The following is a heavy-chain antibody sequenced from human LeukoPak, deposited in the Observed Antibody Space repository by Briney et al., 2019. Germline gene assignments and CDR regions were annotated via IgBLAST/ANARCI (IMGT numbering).Heavy chain of an antibody. CDR2: ITAGGGGT. J-gene: IGHJ3*02. V-gene: IGHV3-23*01. D-gene: IGHD3-16*01. CDR1: GFTMSTYV. CDR3: ASRGLGRGFDM. Sequence: PGGSLRLSCAASGFTMSTYVMHWVRQAPGKGPEWVSGITAGGGGTYYGDSVKGRFTISRDNFKNSLSLQMNSPTVEDTAVYYCASRGLGRGFDMWGQGTMVTISS.